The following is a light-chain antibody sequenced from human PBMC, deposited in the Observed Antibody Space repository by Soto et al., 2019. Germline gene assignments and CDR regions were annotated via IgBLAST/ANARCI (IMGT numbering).Light chain of an antibody. CDR3: SSYTIGSTYV. V-gene: IGLV2-14*01. J-gene: IGLJ1*01. Sequence: QSVLTQPASVSASPGQSITISCTGTSSDVGTYDDVSWYRQHPGKAPRLLIYEVTNRPSGVSNRFSGSKSGDTASLTISGLQAEDEGDYYCSSYTIGSTYVVGSGTKVTVL. CDR1: SSDVGTYDD. CDR2: EVT.